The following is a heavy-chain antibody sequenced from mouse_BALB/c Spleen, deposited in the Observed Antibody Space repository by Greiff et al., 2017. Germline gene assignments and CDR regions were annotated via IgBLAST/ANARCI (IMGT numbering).Heavy chain of an antibody. CDR2: ISSGGST. V-gene: IGHV5-6-5*01. D-gene: IGHD1-1*01. Sequence: EVQGVESGGGLVKPGGSLKLSCAASGFTFSSYAMSWVRQTPEKRLEWVASISSGGSTYYPDSVKGRFTISRDNARNILYLQMSSLRSEDTAMYYCARIGYYGSSSYAMDYWGQGTSVTVSS. J-gene: IGHJ4*01. CDR3: ARIGYYGSSSYAMDY. CDR1: GFTFSSYA.